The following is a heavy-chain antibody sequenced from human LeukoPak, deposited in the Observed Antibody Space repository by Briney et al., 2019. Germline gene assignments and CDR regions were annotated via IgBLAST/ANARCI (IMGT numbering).Heavy chain of an antibody. J-gene: IGHJ4*02. CDR3: AKSFWWFGEFSPFDY. V-gene: IGHV3-21*01. CDR2: ISTSSSYI. Sequence: PGGSLRLSCAVSGFTFSSYSMNWVRQAPGKGLEWVSSISTSSSYIYYADSVKGRFIISRDNAKNSLYLQMNSLRAEDTAVYYCAKSFWWFGEFSPFDYWGQGTLVTVSS. CDR1: GFTFSSYS. D-gene: IGHD3-10*01.